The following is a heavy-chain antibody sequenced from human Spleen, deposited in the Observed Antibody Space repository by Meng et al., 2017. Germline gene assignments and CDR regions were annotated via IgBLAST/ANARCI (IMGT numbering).Heavy chain of an antibody. Sequence: GESLKISCAASGFTFSTYAMSWVRQAPGKGLQWVSCITGSGGTTYYADSVKGRFTISRDNSKNTLYLQMNSLRAEDTAVYYCAKDIGGPNNYYDSSGYPTFDYWGQGTLVTVSS. J-gene: IGHJ4*02. CDR1: GFTFSTYA. CDR2: ITGSGGTT. V-gene: IGHV3-23*01. CDR3: AKDIGGPNNYYDSSGYPTFDY. D-gene: IGHD3-22*01.